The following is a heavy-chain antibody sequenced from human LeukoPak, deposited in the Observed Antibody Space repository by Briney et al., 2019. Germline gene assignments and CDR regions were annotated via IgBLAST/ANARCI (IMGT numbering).Heavy chain of an antibody. CDR3: ARGRPTNLGGIY. CDR1: GGTFSSYA. CDR2: MNPNSGNT. D-gene: IGHD7-27*01. Sequence: ASVKVSCKASGGTFSSYAINWLRQAAGQGLEWMGWMNPNSGNTVYAQKFQGRVTMTWDTSISTAYMELSSLRSEDTAVYYCARGRPTNLGGIYWGQGTLVTVSS. J-gene: IGHJ4*02. V-gene: IGHV1-8*02.